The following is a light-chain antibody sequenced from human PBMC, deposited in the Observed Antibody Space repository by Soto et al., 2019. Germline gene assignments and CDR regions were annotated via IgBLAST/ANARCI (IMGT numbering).Light chain of an antibody. V-gene: IGKV1-5*01. CDR3: QQYNSYSRT. J-gene: IGKJ1*01. Sequence: DIPMTQSPSTLSASVGDRVTITCRASQSISGWLAWYQQKPGKAPKLLISDASILESGVPSRFSGSGSGTEFTLTINSLQPDDFATYFCQQYNSYSRTFGQGTKVEMK. CDR1: QSISGW. CDR2: DAS.